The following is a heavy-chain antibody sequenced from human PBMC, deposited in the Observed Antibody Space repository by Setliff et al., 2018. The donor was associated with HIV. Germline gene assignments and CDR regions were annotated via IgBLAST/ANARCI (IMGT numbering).Heavy chain of an antibody. V-gene: IGHV5-51*01. CDR3: AKGRAYGYHRGTFNI. CDR2: IYAGDSDT. D-gene: IGHD5-18*01. Sequence: GESLKISCVVSGDNFPTYWIAWVRQMPGKGLEYMGIIYAGDSDTRYNPSFQGRVTISADRSISTAYLRWTSLRASDTGIYFCAKGRAYGYHRGTFNIWGQGTMVTV. J-gene: IGHJ3*02. CDR1: GDNFPTYW.